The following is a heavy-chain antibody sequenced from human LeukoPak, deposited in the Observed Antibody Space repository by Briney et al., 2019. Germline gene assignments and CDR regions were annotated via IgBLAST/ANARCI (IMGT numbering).Heavy chain of an antibody. CDR1: GFTVSSNY. V-gene: IGHV3-66*01. CDR3: ARDRGSYTLEY. D-gene: IGHD1-26*01. Sequence: GSLRLSCAASGFTVSSNYMSWVRQAPGKGLEWVSVIYSGGSTYYADSVKGRFTISRDNAKNSLYLQMNSLRAEDTAVYYCARDRGSYTLEYWGQGTLVTVSS. J-gene: IGHJ4*02. CDR2: IYSGGST.